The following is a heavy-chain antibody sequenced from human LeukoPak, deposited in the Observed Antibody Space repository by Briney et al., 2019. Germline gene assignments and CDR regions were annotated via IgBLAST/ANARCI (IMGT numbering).Heavy chain of an antibody. J-gene: IGHJ4*02. CDR1: GYSFTSYW. CDR3: ASFYDGKDVDFDH. D-gene: IGHD4-23*01. CDR2: IYPGNSRT. Sequence: RGESLKISCKGSGYSFTSYWIGWVPQMPGKGLEWMGIIYPGNSRTRYRPSFQGQVTISADKSINTAYLQWSSLKASDTAMYYCASFYDGKDVDFDHWGQGTLVTVSS. V-gene: IGHV5-51*01.